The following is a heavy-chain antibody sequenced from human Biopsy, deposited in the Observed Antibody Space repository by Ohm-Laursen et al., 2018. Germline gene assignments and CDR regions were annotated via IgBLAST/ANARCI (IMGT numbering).Heavy chain of an antibody. CDR1: GGTFSNYS. D-gene: IGHD3-9*01. V-gene: IGHV1-69*06. CDR3: ATKLTGYFHH. Sequence: SVKVSCKAPGGTFSNYSVNWVRQAPGQGLEWLGGNIPILGTGSYAQKFQDRVTVAADTSTSTATMELRSLRSDDTAVYYCATKLTGYFHHWGQGTLVIVSS. J-gene: IGHJ1*01. CDR2: NIPILGTG.